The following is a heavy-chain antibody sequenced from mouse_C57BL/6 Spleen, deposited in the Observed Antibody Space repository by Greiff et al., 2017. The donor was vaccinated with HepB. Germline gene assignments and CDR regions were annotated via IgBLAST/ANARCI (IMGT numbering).Heavy chain of an antibody. CDR1: GYTFTSYW. V-gene: IGHV1-53*01. CDR3: ARWDYDYDPFAY. D-gene: IGHD2-4*01. J-gene: IGHJ3*01. CDR2: INPSNGGT. Sequence: QVQLQQPGTELVKPGASVKLSCKASGYTFTSYWMHWVKQRPGQGLEWIGNINPSNGGTNYNEKFKSKATLTVDKSSSTASMQLSSLTSEDSAVYYCARWDYDYDPFAYWGQGTLVTVSA.